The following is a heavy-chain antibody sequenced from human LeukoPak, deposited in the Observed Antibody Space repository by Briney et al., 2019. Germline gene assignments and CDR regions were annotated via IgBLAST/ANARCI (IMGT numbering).Heavy chain of an antibody. J-gene: IGHJ5*02. V-gene: IGHV1-18*01. CDR2: ISASNGNT. CDR1: AYTFTSYA. CDR3: ARDLAGVVGVTAWFDP. D-gene: IGHD1-26*01. Sequence: ASVKVSCKASAYTFTSYAISWVRQAPGQGLEWMGWISASNGNTNYAQKLHGRVTMTTDTSTNTVYMELRSLRFDGTAVYYCARDLAGVVGVTAWFDPWGQGTLVTVSS.